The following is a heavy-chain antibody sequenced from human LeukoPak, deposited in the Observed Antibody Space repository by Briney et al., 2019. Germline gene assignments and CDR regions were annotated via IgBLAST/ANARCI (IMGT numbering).Heavy chain of an antibody. CDR1: GYTFTSYY. V-gene: IGHV1-46*01. J-gene: IGHJ5*02. CDR2: INPSGGST. D-gene: IGHD6-13*01. CDR3: AREDLQLNWFDP. Sequence: GASVKVSCKASGYTFTSYYMHWVRQAPGQGLEWMGIINPSGGSTSYTRKFQGRVTMTRDTSTSTVYMELSSLRSEDTAVYYRAREDLQLNWFDPWGQGTLVTVSS.